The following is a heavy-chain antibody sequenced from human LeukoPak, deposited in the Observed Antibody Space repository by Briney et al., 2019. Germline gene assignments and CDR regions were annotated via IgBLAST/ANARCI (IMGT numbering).Heavy chain of an antibody. CDR3: ALSPDIAAAGIMSWFDP. V-gene: IGHV2-5*02. CDR1: GFPLRTSGLG. J-gene: IGHJ5*02. Sequence: SGPTLVNPTQTLTVTCTFSGFPLRTSGLGVGWIRQPPGKALEWLAVIYWDDDKRYSPSLKSRLTITKDTSKNQVVLTMTNMDPVDTATYYGALSPDIAAAGIMSWFDPWGQGTLVTVSS. D-gene: IGHD6-13*01. CDR2: IYWDDDK.